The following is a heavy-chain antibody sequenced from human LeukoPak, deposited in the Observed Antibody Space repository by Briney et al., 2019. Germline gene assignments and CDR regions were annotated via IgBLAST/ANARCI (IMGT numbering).Heavy chain of an antibody. V-gene: IGHV3-30*18. CDR2: ISYDGSNK. CDR3: AKDVGATD. J-gene: IGHJ4*02. CDR1: GFTFSSYG. D-gene: IGHD1-26*01. Sequence: QPGRSLRLSCAASGFTFSSYGMPWVRQAPGKGLEWVAVISYDGSNKYYADSVKGRFTISRDNSKNTLYLQMNSLRAEDTAVYYCAKDVGATDWGQGTLVTVSS.